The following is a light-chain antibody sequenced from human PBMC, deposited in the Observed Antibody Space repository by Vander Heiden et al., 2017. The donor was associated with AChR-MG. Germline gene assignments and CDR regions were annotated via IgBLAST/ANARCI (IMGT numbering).Light chain of an antibody. J-gene: IGLJ7*01. CDR2: RNN. Sequence: QSLLTQPPSASGTPAQRVTTSCSGSSTNIGSNTVNWYQQLPGTAPKLLSYRNNQRPSGVPDRFSGSKSGTSASLAISGLQSEDEADDDCAVWDDSLNGAGFGGGTQLTVL. CDR1: STNIGSNT. CDR3: AVWDDSLNGAG. V-gene: IGLV1-44*01.